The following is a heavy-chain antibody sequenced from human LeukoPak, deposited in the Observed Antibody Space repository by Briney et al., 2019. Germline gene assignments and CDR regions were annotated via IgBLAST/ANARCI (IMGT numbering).Heavy chain of an antibody. CDR1: GGFISSSSYY. CDR2: IFYSGST. Sequence: SETLSLTCTVSGGFISSSSYYWGWIRQPPGKALEWIGNIFYSGSTYYSPSLKSRVTISLDTSRNQFSLKLNSVTAADTAVYYCARDNSVRDEAWWFNPWGQGTLVTVSS. CDR3: ARDNSVRDEAWWFNP. J-gene: IGHJ5*02. D-gene: IGHD5-24*01. V-gene: IGHV4-39*07.